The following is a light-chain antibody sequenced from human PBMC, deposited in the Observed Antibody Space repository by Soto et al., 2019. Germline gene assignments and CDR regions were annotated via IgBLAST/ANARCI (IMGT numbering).Light chain of an antibody. J-gene: IGLJ3*02. CDR2: TNN. CDR3: ASWDDSLNSPV. V-gene: IGLV1-44*01. Sequence: QSAVTQPPSASGTPGQRVTISCSGSTSNIGTNSINWYQHLPGTAPKLLIYTNNQRPSGVPDRFSGSKSGTSASLAISGLQSEDEADYYCASWDDSLNSPVFGGGTKLTVL. CDR1: TSNIGTNS.